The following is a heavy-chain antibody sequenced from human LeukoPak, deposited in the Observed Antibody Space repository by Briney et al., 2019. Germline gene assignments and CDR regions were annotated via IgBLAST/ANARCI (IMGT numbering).Heavy chain of an antibody. CDR1: RFTFSNYA. Sequence: GGSLRLSCAASRFTFSNYAMSWVRQAPGKGLEWVAFIRYDGSNKYYADSVKGRFTISRDNSKNTLYLQMNSLRAEDTAVYYCAKDWNDYGDVYYYYYYMDVWGKGTTVTISS. V-gene: IGHV3-30*02. CDR2: IRYDGSNK. CDR3: AKDWNDYGDVYYYYYYMDV. J-gene: IGHJ6*03. D-gene: IGHD4-17*01.